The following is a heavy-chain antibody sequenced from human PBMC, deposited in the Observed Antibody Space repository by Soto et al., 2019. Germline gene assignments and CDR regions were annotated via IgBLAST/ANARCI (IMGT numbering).Heavy chain of an antibody. J-gene: IGHJ4*02. CDR2: IYYSGST. CDR3: AREREGPMTTAYFDY. Sequence: SETLSLTCTVSGGSISSGGYYWSWIRQHPGKGLEWIGYIYYSGSTYYNPSLKSRVTISVDTSKNQFSLKLSSVTAADTAVYYCAREREGPMTTAYFDYWGQGTLVTVSS. CDR1: GGSISSGGYY. V-gene: IGHV4-31*03. D-gene: IGHD4-4*01.